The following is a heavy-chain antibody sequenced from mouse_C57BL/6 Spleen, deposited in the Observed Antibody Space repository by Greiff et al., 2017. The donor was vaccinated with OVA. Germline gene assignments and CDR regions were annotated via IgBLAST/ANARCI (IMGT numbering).Heavy chain of an antibody. V-gene: IGHV3-5*01. CDR2: IYYSGTI. D-gene: IGHD2-1*01. Sequence: VQLQQSGPGLVKPSQTVFLTCTVTGISITTGNYRWSWIRQFPGNKLEWIGYIYYSGTITYNPSLTSRTPITRDTPKNQFFLEMNSLTAEDTATYYCARDGNYGGVYFDYWGQGTTLTVSS. CDR1: GISITTGNYR. J-gene: IGHJ2*01. CDR3: ARDGNYGGVYFDY.